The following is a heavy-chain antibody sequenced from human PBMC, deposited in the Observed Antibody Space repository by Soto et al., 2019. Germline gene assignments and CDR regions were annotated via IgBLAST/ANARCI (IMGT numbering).Heavy chain of an antibody. CDR2: IYPGDSDT. Sequence: EVQLVPSGAEVKKPGESLKISCKGSGYRFTNYWIGCVRQMPGKGLEWMGIIYPGDSDTRYSPSFQGQVTISADKSINTAYLQWSSLKASDTAMYYCARDNCSGTTCYEFDYWGQGTQVTVSS. D-gene: IGHD2-2*01. J-gene: IGHJ4*02. CDR3: ARDNCSGTTCYEFDY. CDR1: GYRFTNYW. V-gene: IGHV5-51*01.